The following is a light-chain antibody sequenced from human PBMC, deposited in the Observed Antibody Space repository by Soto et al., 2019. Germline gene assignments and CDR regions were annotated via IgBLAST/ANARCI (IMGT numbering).Light chain of an antibody. CDR1: KLGDKY. V-gene: IGLV3-1*01. J-gene: IGLJ2*01. CDR3: QAWDSSTHVV. CDR2: QDG. Sequence: SYELTQPPSVSVSPGQTASITCSGDKLGDKYASWYQQKPGQSPVLVIYQDGKRPSGIPERFSGSNSGNTATLTISGTQAMGEADYYCQAWDSSTHVVFGGGTKLTVL.